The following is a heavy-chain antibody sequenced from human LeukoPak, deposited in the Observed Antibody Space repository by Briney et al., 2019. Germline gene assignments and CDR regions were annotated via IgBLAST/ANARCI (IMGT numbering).Heavy chain of an antibody. Sequence: PGASLRLSCAASGFTLSTYSMNWVRQAPGKGLEWVSYITSSSSTLYYADSVKGRFTISRDNAKISLYLQMNSLRVEDTAVYYCARDAPTNGVWYSGFDYWGQGTLVTVSS. CDR3: ARDAPTNGVWYSGFDY. V-gene: IGHV3-48*01. D-gene: IGHD2-8*01. CDR2: ITSSSSTL. CDR1: GFTLSTYS. J-gene: IGHJ4*02.